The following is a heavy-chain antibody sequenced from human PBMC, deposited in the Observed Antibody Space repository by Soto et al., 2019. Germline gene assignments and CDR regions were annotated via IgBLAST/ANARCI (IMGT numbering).Heavy chain of an antibody. V-gene: IGHV3-15*01. CDR2: IKSKTDGGTT. D-gene: IGHD2-2*01. CDR1: GFTFSNAW. J-gene: IGHJ6*02. CDR3: TTDSSTSTDGMDV. Sequence: LRLSCAASGFTFSNAWMSWVRQAPGKGLEWVGRIKSKTDGGTTDYAAPVKGRFTISRDDSKNTLYLQMNSLKTEDTAVYYCTTDSSTSTDGMDVWGQGTTVTVSS.